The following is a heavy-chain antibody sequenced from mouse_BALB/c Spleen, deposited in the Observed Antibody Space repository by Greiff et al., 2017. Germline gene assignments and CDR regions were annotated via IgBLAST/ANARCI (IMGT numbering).Heavy chain of an antibody. J-gene: IGHJ4*01. V-gene: IGHV5-6-4*01. CDR2: ISSGGSYT. CDR3: TRDRGNYVGAMDY. Sequence: DVKLVESGGGLVKPGGSLKLSCAASGFTFSSYTMSWVRQTPEKRLEWVATISSGGSYTYYPDSVKGRFTISRDNAKNTLYLQMSSLKSEDTAMYYCTRDRGNYVGAMDYWGQGTSVTVSS. D-gene: IGHD2-1*01. CDR1: GFTFSSYT.